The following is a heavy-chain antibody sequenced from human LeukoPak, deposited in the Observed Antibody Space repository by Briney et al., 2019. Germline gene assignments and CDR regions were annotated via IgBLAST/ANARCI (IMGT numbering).Heavy chain of an antibody. CDR2: SRSKTDGGTT. Sequence: GGSLRLSCAASGFTFTDAWMTWVRQAPGKGLEWVGRSRSKTDGGTTYYAAPVKGRFTISRDDSKATLYLQMNSLKTEDTAVYFCTNEDWGSVHNSGHGTLGTLSS. CDR3: TNEDWGSVHN. D-gene: IGHD7-27*01. CDR1: GFTFTDAW. V-gene: IGHV3-15*01. J-gene: IGHJ4*03.